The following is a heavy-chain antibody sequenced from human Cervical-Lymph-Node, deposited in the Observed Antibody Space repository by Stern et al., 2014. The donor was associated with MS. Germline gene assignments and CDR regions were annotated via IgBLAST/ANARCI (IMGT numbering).Heavy chain of an antibody. J-gene: IGHJ6*02. V-gene: IGHV4-4*07. Sequence: QVQLQASGPGKVKPSETLSLTCSVSGGSISSYYCSWVRQPAGKGLEWIGRINTFGSTNFNPSLRSRLTMSVDTSKTQFSLKLKSVTAADTAVYYCARGVLGFGEFPYGMDVWGQGTTVTVSS. CDR2: INTFGST. D-gene: IGHD3-10*01. CDR3: ARGVLGFGEFPYGMDV. CDR1: GGSISSYY.